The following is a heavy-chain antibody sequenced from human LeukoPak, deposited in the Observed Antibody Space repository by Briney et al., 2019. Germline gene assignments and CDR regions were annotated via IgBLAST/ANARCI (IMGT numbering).Heavy chain of an antibody. Sequence: PSETLSLTCTVSGGSISSSSYYWSWIRQPPGKGLEWIGYIYYTGSTNYNPSLKSRVTISVDTSKNQFTLKLSSVTAADTAVYHCARQDHDAFDIWGQGTMVTVSS. J-gene: IGHJ3*02. V-gene: IGHV4-61*05. CDR3: ARQDHDAFDI. CDR2: IYYTGST. CDR1: GGSISSSSYY. D-gene: IGHD2-15*01.